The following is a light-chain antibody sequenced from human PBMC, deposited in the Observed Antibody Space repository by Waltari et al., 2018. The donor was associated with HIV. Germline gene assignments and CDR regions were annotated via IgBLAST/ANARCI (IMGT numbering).Light chain of an antibody. J-gene: IGLJ1*01. CDR1: NSTIGRNF. V-gene: IGLV1-47*01. CDR3: ASWDDGLRGHV. Sequence: QPVLTQPLSASETPGHSLNISCSGGNSTIGRNFVFWYQQVTDMAPKLIIYRNDRRPSGVSDRFSGSRSGTSASLVISGLRAEDEAHYYCASWDDGLRGHVFGSGTTVFV. CDR2: RND.